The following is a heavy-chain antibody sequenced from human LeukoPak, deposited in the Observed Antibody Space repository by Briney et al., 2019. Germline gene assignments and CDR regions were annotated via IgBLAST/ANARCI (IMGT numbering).Heavy chain of an antibody. Sequence: QPGGSLRLSCAASGFTVSSNYMSWVRQAPGKGLEWVSVIYSGGSTYYADSVKGRFTISRDNSKNTLYLQMNSLRAEDTAVYYCADLMATTKSDYWGQGTLVTVSS. D-gene: IGHD5-24*01. CDR1: GFTVSSNY. V-gene: IGHV3-53*01. J-gene: IGHJ4*02. CDR3: ADLMATTKSDY. CDR2: IYSGGST.